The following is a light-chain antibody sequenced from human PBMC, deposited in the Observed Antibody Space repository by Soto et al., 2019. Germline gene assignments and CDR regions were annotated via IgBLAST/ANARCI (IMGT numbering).Light chain of an antibody. J-gene: IGKJ1*01. CDR3: QQYHGLPLS. CDR1: QDISNY. V-gene: IGKV1-33*01. CDR2: DAS. Sequence: DIQMTQSPSSLSASLGDTVTITCQASQDISNYLNWYQQRPGKAPQLMISDASDLERGVPSRFSGGGSGTDFTFSISGLQPEDIATYYCQQYHGLPLSFGEGTKIELK.